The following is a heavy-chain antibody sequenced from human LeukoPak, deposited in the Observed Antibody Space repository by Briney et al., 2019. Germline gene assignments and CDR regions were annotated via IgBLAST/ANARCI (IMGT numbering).Heavy chain of an antibody. CDR3: ARDGGIVGAGIDY. J-gene: IGHJ4*02. D-gene: IGHD1-26*01. V-gene: IGHV4-59*01. CDR1: GGSLSSYY. Sequence: PSETLSLTCTVSGGSLSSYYWSWIRQPPGKGLEWIGYIDYSGTTKYNPSLKSRVTISGDMSKNQFSLKLRSVTAADKAVYYCARDGGIVGAGIDYWGQGTLVTVSS. CDR2: IDYSGTT.